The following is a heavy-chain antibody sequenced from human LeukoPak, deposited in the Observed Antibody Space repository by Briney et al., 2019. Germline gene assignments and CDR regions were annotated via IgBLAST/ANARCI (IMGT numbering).Heavy chain of an antibody. CDR3: ARVPGSGSYPYYYYYYGMDV. J-gene: IGHJ6*02. D-gene: IGHD3-10*01. CDR1: GFTFSSYG. V-gene: IGHV3-33*01. Sequence: PGGSLRLSYAASGFTFSSYGMHWVRQAPGKGLEWVAVIWYDGSNKYYADSVKGRFTISRDNSKNTLYLQMNSLRAEDTAVYYCARVPGSGSYPYYYYYYGMDVWGQGTTVTVSS. CDR2: IWYDGSNK.